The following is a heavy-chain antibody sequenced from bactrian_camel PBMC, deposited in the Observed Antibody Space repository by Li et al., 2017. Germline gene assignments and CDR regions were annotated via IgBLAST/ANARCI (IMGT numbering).Heavy chain of an antibody. J-gene: IGHJ4*01. CDR3: RRCPSPRTVAAASRSIAT. CDR2: TYTRTGIT. Sequence: VQLVESGGGSVQAGGSLRLSCAASGDTFSGNCIGWFRQAPGQERERISATYTRTGITTYADSVKGRFTASRDNDKNTVFLQMNSLKPEDTGCTTARRCPSPRTVAAASRSIATGAREPRSPSP. V-gene: IGHV3S40*01. CDR1: GDTFSGNC. D-gene: IGHD6*01.